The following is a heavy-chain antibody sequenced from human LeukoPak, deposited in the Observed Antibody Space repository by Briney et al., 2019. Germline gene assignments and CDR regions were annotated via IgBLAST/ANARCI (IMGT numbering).Heavy chain of an antibody. Sequence: GGSLRLSCVASGFSFRNFAIHWVRQAPGKGLEWVSYISSSSSTIYYADSVKGRFTISRDNAKNSLYLQMNSLRDEDTAVYYCARGPARKYYDSSGSSDYWGQGTLVTVSS. D-gene: IGHD3-22*01. CDR1: GFSFRNFA. CDR3: ARGPARKYYDSSGSSDY. J-gene: IGHJ4*02. V-gene: IGHV3-48*02. CDR2: ISSSSSTI.